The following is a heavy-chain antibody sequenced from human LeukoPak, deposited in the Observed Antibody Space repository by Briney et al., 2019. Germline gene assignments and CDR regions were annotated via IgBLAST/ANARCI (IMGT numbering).Heavy chain of an antibody. CDR3: ARDVLTGPDYYYYGMDV. CDR1: GGTFSSYA. Sequence: SVKVSSKASGGTFSSYAISWVRQAPGHGLEWMGGIIPIFGTANYAQKFQGRVTITADESTSTAYMELSSLRSEDTAVYYCARDVLTGPDYYYYGMDVWGQGTTVTVSS. V-gene: IGHV1-69*01. J-gene: IGHJ6*02. CDR2: IIPIFGTA. D-gene: IGHD3-10*01.